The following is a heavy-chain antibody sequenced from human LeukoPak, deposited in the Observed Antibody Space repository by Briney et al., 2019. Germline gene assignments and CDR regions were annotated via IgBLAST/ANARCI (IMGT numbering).Heavy chain of an antibody. CDR2: IWYDGSNK. V-gene: IGHV3-33*01. CDR3: ARYPGIAVAGTSGIDY. J-gene: IGHJ4*02. CDR1: GFTFSSYG. D-gene: IGHD6-19*01. Sequence: GGSLRLSCAASGFTFSSYGMHWVRQAPGKGLEWVAVIWYDGSNKYYADSVKGRFTISRDNSKNTLYLQMNSLRAEDTAVYYCARYPGIAVAGTSGIDYWGQGTLVTVSS.